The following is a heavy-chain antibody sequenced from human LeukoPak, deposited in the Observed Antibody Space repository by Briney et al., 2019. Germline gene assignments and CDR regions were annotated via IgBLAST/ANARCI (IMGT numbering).Heavy chain of an antibody. D-gene: IGHD2-2*01. Sequence: SETLSLTCTVSGGSISSGDYYWSWIRQPPGKGLEWIGYIYYSGSTYYNPSLKSRVTISVDTSKNQFSLKLSSGTAADTAVYYCARENLRYCSSTSCQKGFDYWGQGTLVTVSA. CDR1: GGSISSGDYY. CDR2: IYYSGST. J-gene: IGHJ4*02. CDR3: ARENLRYCSSTSCQKGFDY. V-gene: IGHV4-30-4*01.